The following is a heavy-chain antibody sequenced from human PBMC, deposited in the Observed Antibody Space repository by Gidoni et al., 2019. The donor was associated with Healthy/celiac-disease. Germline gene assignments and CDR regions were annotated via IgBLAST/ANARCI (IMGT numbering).Heavy chain of an antibody. V-gene: IGHV4-34*01. Sequence: QVQLQQWGAGLLKPSETLSLTCAVYGGYLSGYYWSWIRQPPGKGLELIREINHSGSTNYNPSLKSRVTISVNASKNQFSLTLSSVTAADTAVYYCASGTTVVRYWGQGTLVTVSS. D-gene: IGHD4-17*01. CDR1: GGYLSGYY. CDR3: ASGTTVVRY. J-gene: IGHJ4*02. CDR2: INHSGST.